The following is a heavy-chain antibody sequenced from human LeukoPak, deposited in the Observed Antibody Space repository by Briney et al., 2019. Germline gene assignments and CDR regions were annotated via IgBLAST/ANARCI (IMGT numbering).Heavy chain of an antibody. D-gene: IGHD6-19*01. Sequence: PGGSLRLSCAASGFTFSSYAMHWVRQAPGKGLEWVAVISYDGSNKYYADSVKGRFTISRDNSKNTLYLQMNSLRAEDTAVYYCARASLAVAGTEEGGDFDYWGQGTLVTVSS. V-gene: IGHV3-30-3*01. CDR3: ARASLAVAGTEEGGDFDY. J-gene: IGHJ4*02. CDR2: ISYDGSNK. CDR1: GFTFSSYA.